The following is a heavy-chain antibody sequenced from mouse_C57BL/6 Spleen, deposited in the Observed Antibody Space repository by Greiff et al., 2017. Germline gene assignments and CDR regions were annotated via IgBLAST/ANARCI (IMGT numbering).Heavy chain of an antibody. CDR2: INPYNGGT. CDR3: ARSPRYYGSSDFDY. Sequence: VQLQQSGPVLVKPGASVKMSCKASGYTFTDYYMNWVKQSHGKSLEWIGVINPYNGGTSYNQKFKGKATLTVDKSSSTAYMELNSLTSEDSAVYYCARSPRYYGSSDFDYWGQGTTLTVSS. D-gene: IGHD1-1*01. V-gene: IGHV1-19*01. CDR1: GYTFTDYY. J-gene: IGHJ2*01.